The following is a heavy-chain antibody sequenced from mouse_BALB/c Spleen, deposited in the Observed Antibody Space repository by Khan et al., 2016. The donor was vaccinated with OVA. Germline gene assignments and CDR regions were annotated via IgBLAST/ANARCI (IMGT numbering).Heavy chain of an antibody. J-gene: IGHJ2*01. D-gene: IGHD1-1*01. Sequence: VQLQQPGPELVKPGASVKISCKASGYSFTGYFMNWVMQSHGKSLEWIGRINPHIGETFYNPKFKGQATLTADEYSSTAHMGLRSLASEDSAFYYGARIYGSYFDYWGQGTTLTVSS. CDR1: GYSFTGYF. CDR2: INPHIGET. V-gene: IGHV1-20*02. CDR3: ARIYGSYFDY.